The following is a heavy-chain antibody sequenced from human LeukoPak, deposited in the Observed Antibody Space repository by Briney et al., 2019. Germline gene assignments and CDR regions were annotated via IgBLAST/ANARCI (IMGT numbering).Heavy chain of an antibody. Sequence: PGGSLRLSCAASGFTFSGSAMHWVRQASGKGLEWVGRIRSKANSYATAYAASVKGRFTISRDDSKNTAYLQMNSLKTEDTAVYYCTREAITDVYYYYYMDVWGKGTTVTVSS. CDR3: TREAITDVYYYYYMDV. CDR1: GFTFSGSA. V-gene: IGHV3-73*01. CDR2: IRSKANSYAT. D-gene: IGHD3-16*01. J-gene: IGHJ6*03.